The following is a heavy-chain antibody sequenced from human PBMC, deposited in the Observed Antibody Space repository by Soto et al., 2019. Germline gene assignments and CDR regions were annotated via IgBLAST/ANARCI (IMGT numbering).Heavy chain of an antibody. V-gene: IGHV1-69*12. D-gene: IGHD1-26*01. Sequence: QVQLVQSGAEVKKPGSSVKVSCKASGGTFSSYAISWVRQAPGQELEWMGGIIPIFGTANYAQKFEGRVTSTAXXAXSXXDMELRSRRPEATAVYYCAAQVVKWGLLEHNWFDPWGQGSMVTVSS. CDR2: IIPIFGTA. CDR1: GGTFSSYA. J-gene: IGHJ5*02. CDR3: AAQVVKWGLLEHNWFDP.